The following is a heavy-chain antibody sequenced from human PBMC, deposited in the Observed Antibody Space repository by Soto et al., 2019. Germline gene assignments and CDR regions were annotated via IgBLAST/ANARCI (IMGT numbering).Heavy chain of an antibody. Sequence: LSLTCTVSGGSISSSSYYWGWIRQPPGKGLEWIGSIYYSGSTYYNPSLKSRVTISVDTSKNQFSLKLSSVTAADTAVYYCARAGAPVTFGGVIVMFDYWGQGTLVTASS. V-gene: IGHV4-39*01. J-gene: IGHJ4*02. CDR2: IYYSGST. CDR1: GGSISSSSYY. CDR3: ARAGAPVTFGGVIVMFDY. D-gene: IGHD3-16*02.